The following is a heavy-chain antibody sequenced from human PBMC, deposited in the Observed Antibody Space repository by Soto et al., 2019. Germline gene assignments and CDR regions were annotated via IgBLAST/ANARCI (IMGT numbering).Heavy chain of an antibody. CDR3: ARDRYARQGFDP. Sequence: APVKVCSKASGYTFTSYYMHWVRQAPGQGLEWMGIINPSGGSTSYAQKFQGRVTMTRDTSTSTVYMELSSLRSEDAAVYYCARDRYARQGFDPWGQGTLVTVSS. CDR2: INPSGGST. CDR1: GYTFTSYY. D-gene: IGHD2-2*01. V-gene: IGHV1-46*01. J-gene: IGHJ5*02.